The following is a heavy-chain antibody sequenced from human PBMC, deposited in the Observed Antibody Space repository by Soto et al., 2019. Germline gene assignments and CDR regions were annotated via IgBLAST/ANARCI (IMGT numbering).Heavy chain of an antibody. J-gene: IGHJ4*02. V-gene: IGHV1-69*06. CDR3: ARGPNWGYRFDS. CDR1: GGTFSGHA. CDR2: LIPLFGTT. D-gene: IGHD7-27*01. Sequence: QVQLVQSGVEVKKPGSSVKVSCEASGGTFSGHAISWVRQAPGQGPEWMGGLIPLFGTTQHAQNFQGRLTITADKPTSTAYMELTSLRLDDTAIYYCARGPNWGYRFDSWGQGTLVTVSS.